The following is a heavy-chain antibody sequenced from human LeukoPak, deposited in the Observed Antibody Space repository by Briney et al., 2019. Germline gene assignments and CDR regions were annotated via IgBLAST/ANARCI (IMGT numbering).Heavy chain of an antibody. CDR2: ISSSSSYI. V-gene: IGHV3-21*01. J-gene: IGHJ4*02. CDR3: ARVSAAAGTDTD. CDR1: GFTFSSYD. Sequence: PGGSLRLSCAASGFTFSSYDMTWVRQAPGKGLEWVSSISSSSSYIYYADSVKGRFTISRDNAKNSLYLQMNSLRAEDTAVYYCARVSAAAGTDTDWGQGTLVTVSS. D-gene: IGHD6-13*01.